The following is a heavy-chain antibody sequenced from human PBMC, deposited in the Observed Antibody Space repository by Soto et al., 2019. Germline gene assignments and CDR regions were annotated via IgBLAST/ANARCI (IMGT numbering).Heavy chain of an antibody. CDR3: ATLGSGSYDY. Sequence: QVHLVQSGAEVKKPGSSVTVSCKASGGTFSSYIISWVRQAPGQGLEWMGRISPTVGIPNYAQKFQGRVTITADRSTSTAYMELNSLRSEDTAMYYCATLGSGSYDYWGRGTLVTDSS. D-gene: IGHD1-26*01. CDR2: ISPTVGIP. V-gene: IGHV1-69*02. J-gene: IGHJ4*01. CDR1: GGTFSSYI.